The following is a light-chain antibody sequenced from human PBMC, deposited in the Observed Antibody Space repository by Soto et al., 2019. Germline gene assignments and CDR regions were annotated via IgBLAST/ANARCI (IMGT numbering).Light chain of an antibody. J-gene: IGLJ1*01. CDR1: SSDVGGYNY. CDR2: KVS. CDR3: ISYTRRTSDV. Sequence: QSALTQPASVSGSPGQSISISCTGTSSDVGGYNYVSWYQQHPGKAPKLIIYKVSNRPSGVSYRFSGSKSGNTASLTISGLRSEDEARYHCISYTRRTSDVFGTGTKVTVL. V-gene: IGLV2-14*01.